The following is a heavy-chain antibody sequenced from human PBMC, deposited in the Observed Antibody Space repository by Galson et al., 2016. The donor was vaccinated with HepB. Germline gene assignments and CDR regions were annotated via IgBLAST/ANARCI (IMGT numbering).Heavy chain of an antibody. CDR3: TKDQFAGLGYFDH. Sequence: SLRLSCAASGFTFGDYDMNWVHQAPGKGPEWVAVISYDGKTQEYADSVKGRFIISRDNAENTVFLQMNSLRPEDTAVYYCTKDQFAGLGYFDHWGQGTVVTVSS. D-gene: IGHD3-16*01. CDR2: ISYDGKTQ. CDR1: GFTFGDYD. J-gene: IGHJ4*02. V-gene: IGHV3-30*18.